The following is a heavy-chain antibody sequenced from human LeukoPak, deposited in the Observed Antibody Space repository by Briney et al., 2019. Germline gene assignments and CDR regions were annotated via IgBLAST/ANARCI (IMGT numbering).Heavy chain of an antibody. CDR2: INHSGST. Sequence: KASETLSLTCAVYGGSFSGYYWSWIRQPPGKGLEWIGEINHSGSTNYNPSLKSRVTISVDTSKNQFSLKLSSVTAADTAVYYCAREPTYSSSWYTSCDYWGQGTLVTVSS. J-gene: IGHJ4*02. D-gene: IGHD6-13*01. CDR1: GGSFSGYY. V-gene: IGHV4-34*01. CDR3: AREPTYSSSWYTSCDY.